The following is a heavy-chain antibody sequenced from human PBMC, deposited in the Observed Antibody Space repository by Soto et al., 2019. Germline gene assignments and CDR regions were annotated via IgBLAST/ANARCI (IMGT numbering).Heavy chain of an antibody. Sequence: EVQLVESGGGLVKPGGSLRLSCAASGFTFSSYSMNWVRQAPGKGLEWVSSISSSSSYIYYADSVKGRFTISRDNAKNSLYLQMNGLRAEDTAVYYCARLRPVRGVPPNWGQGTLVTVSS. D-gene: IGHD3-10*01. CDR1: GFTFSSYS. CDR2: ISSSSSYI. V-gene: IGHV3-21*01. CDR3: ARLRPVRGVPPN. J-gene: IGHJ4*02.